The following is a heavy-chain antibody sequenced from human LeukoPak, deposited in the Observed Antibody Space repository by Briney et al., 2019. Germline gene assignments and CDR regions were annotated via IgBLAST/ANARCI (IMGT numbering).Heavy chain of an antibody. CDR1: GGSVTSYY. J-gene: IGHJ4*02. V-gene: IGHV4-59*02. D-gene: IGHD2-21*01. CDR2: ISSSETT. Sequence: SETLSLTCSVSGGSVTSYYGNWVRQTPGKGLEGIVYISSSETTDYGPSFKSRVTMSLDTSKNQFSLKLSSVTAADTGVYYCARAHSVMIAVSTKRGFDYWGQGTLVTVSS. CDR3: ARAHSVMIAVSTKRGFDY.